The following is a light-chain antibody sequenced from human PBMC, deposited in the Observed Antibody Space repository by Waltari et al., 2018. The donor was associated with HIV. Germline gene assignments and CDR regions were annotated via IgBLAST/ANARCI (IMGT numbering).Light chain of an antibody. CDR2: SNK. V-gene: IGLV1-44*01. CDR3: AAWDDRLRRPV. J-gene: IGLJ2*01. CDR1: SSNTGSNT. Sequence: QSVLTQPPSASGTPGQRVTISCSGSSSNTGSNTVNWYQQLPGTAPKLLIYSNKQRPSGVPDRFSGSKSGTSAALAISGLQSEDEADYYCAAWDDRLRRPVFGGGTKLTVL.